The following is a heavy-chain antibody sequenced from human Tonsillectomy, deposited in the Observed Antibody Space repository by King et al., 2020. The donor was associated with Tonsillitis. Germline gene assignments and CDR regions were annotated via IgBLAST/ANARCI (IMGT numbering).Heavy chain of an antibody. CDR2: IWYDGSNK. V-gene: IGHV3-33*01. CDR1: GCIFSSYG. CDR3: ARGLEYGSSRGNWGAP. D-gene: IGHD2/OR15-2a*01. J-gene: IGHJ5*02. Sequence: VQLVESGGGVVQPGRSLRLSCAASGCIFSSYGMHWVRQAPGKGLEWVAVIWYDGSNKYYADYVKDRFTISRDNSKDTLYLQMSNLRAEHTALYYWARGLEYGSSRGNWGAPWCQGPLVTVSS.